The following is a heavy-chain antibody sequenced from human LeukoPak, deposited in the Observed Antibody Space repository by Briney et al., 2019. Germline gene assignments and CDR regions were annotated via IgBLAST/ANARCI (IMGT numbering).Heavy chain of an antibody. D-gene: IGHD6-13*01. CDR1: GGSISSYY. CDR3: ARDEQQNSYYMDG. Sequence: PSETLSLTCTVSGGSISSYYWSWIRQPAGKGLEWIGRIYTSGSTNYNPSLKSRVTMSVDTSKNQFSLKLSSCTAAGTAVYFCARDEQQNSYYMDGWGKGTTVTVSS. CDR2: IYTSGST. V-gene: IGHV4-4*07. J-gene: IGHJ6*03.